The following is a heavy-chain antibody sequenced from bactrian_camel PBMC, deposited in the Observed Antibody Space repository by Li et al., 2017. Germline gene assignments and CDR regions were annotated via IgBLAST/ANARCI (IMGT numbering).Heavy chain of an antibody. J-gene: IGHJ6*01. V-gene: IGHV3S31*01. Sequence: VQLVESGGGSVQTGGSLRLSCAASGFTLSDYAMSWIRQGPGKGLEWVSRIIHDGDTTSYADSVKGRFTISRDNAKNTLYLQLNSLKTEDTAVYYCAADLTGWGTYCSGGYCPFGYWGQGTQVTVS. CDR1: GFTLSDYA. CDR2: IIHDGDTT. D-gene: IGHD2*01. CDR3: AADLTGWGTYCSGGYCPFGY.